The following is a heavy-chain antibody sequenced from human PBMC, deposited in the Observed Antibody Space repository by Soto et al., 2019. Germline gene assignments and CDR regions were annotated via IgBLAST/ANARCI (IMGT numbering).Heavy chain of an antibody. CDR2: INHSGST. CDR1: GGSFSGYY. V-gene: IGHV4-34*01. D-gene: IGHD1-26*01. J-gene: IGHJ6*02. Sequence: SETLSLTCAVYGGSFSGYYWSWIRQPPGKGLEWIGEINHSGSTNYNPSLKSRVTISVDTSKNQFSLKLSSVTAADTAVYYCTRGRREWELLRDYYGMDVWGQGTTVTVSS. CDR3: TRGRREWELLRDYYGMDV.